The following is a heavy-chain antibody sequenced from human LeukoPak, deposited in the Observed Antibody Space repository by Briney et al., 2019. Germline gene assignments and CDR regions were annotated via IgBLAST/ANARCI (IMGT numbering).Heavy chain of an antibody. Sequence: GGSLRLSCAASGFTFSSKWMHWVRQSPGKGLEWVSHINSDGSNTNYADSVKGRFTISRDNAKNTLYLQLSSLRAEDTAVYYCVLVTTGSWGQGTMVTVS. D-gene: IGHD4-17*01. CDR1: GFTFSSKW. J-gene: IGHJ3*01. V-gene: IGHV3-74*01. CDR3: VLVTTGS. CDR2: INSDGSNT.